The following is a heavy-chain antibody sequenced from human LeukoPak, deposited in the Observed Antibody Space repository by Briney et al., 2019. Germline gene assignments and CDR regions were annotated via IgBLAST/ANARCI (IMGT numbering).Heavy chain of an antibody. D-gene: IGHD2-2*01. CDR3: ARELWDIVVIPGVDWLDP. CDR2: MHISGST. J-gene: IGHJ5*02. CDR1: GGSISSGSYY. V-gene: IGHV4-61*02. Sequence: PSETLSLTCTVSGGSISSGSYYWTWIRQPAGKGLEWIGRMHISGSTNYNPSLKSRVTISVDTSKNQFSLKLNSVTAADTAVYYCARELWDIVVIPGVDWLDPWGQGTLVTVSS.